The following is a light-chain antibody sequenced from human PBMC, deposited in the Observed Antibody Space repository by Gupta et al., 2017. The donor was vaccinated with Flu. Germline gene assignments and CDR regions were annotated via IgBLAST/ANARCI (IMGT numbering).Light chain of an antibody. V-gene: IGLV1-40*01. CDR1: SSNIGAGYD. Sequence: VTISCTGSSSNIGAGYDVHWYQQLPGTAPKLLIYGNSSRPSGVPDRFSGSKSGTSASLAITGLQAEDEADYYCQSYDSSLSGSVFGGGTKLTVL. CDR2: GNS. J-gene: IGLJ3*02. CDR3: QSYDSSLSGSV.